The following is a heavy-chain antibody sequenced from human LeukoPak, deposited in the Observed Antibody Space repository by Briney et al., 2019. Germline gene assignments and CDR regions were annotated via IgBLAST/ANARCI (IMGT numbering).Heavy chain of an antibody. D-gene: IGHD2/OR15-2a*01. J-gene: IGHJ4*02. Sequence: GVSLGLSCAASGFTFSSYSMNWVRQAPGKGLEWVSSISSSSSYIYYADSVKGRFTISRDNAKNSLYLQMNSLRAEDTAVYYCLRISRRAFDYWGQGTLVTVSS. CDR1: GFTFSSYS. CDR3: LRISRRAFDY. CDR2: ISSSSSYI. V-gene: IGHV3-21*01.